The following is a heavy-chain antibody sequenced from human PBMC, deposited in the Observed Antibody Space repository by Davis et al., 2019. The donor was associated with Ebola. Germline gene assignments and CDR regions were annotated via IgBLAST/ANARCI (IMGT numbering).Heavy chain of an antibody. CDR3: VMDQKVYCTTTSCYGNNLAP. CDR2: ITGGGFA. J-gene: IGHJ5*02. Sequence: SLKIYCAASGFTFSNYLMSGVRQAQGTRREWVSGITGGGFAYYADPVKGRFTISRDNSKGMVYLQMNSLSAEDTAVYYCVMDQKVYCTTTSCYGNNLAPWGQGTLVTVSS. V-gene: IGHV3-23*01. CDR1: GFTFSNYL. D-gene: IGHD2-2*01.